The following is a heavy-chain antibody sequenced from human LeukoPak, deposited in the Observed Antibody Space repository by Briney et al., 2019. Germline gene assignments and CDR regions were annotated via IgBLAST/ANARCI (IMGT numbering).Heavy chain of an antibody. Sequence: LRLSCAASGFTFSGYSMNWIRQHPGKGLEWIGYIYYSGSTYYNPSLKSRVTISVDTSKNQFSLKLSSVTAADTAVYYCARDQGFGEYDAFDIWGQGTMVTVSS. CDR3: ARDQGFGEYDAFDI. D-gene: IGHD3-10*01. CDR2: IYYSGST. J-gene: IGHJ3*02. CDR1: GFTFSGYS. V-gene: IGHV4-31*02.